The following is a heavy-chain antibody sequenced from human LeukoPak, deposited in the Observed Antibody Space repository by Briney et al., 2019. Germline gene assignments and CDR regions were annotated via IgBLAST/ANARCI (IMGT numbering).Heavy chain of an antibody. CDR1: GYTFTGYY. CDR2: INPNSGGT. CDR3: ARDRDCSGGSCYSYDFDY. V-gene: IGHV1-2*02. Sequence: GASVKVSCKASGYTFTGYYMHWVRQAPGQGLEWMGWINPNSGGTNYAQKFQGRVTMTRDTSISTAYMELSRLRSDDTAVYYCARDRDCSGGSCYSYDFDYWGQGTLVTVSS. J-gene: IGHJ4*02. D-gene: IGHD2-15*01.